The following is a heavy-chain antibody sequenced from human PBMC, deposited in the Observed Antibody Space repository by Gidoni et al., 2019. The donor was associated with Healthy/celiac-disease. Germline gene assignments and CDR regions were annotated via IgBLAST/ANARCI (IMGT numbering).Heavy chain of an antibody. Sequence: EVQLVESGGGLVQPGRSLRLSCAASGFTFDDYAMHWVRQAPGKGLEWVSGISWNSGSIGYADSVKGRFTISRDNAKNSLYLQMNSLRAEDTALYYCAKDITLFMIVVVIAGAKCAEYFQHWGQGTLVTVSS. V-gene: IGHV3-9*01. CDR3: AKDITLFMIVVVIAGAKCAEYFQH. CDR2: ISWNSGSI. CDR1: GFTFDDYA. J-gene: IGHJ1*01. D-gene: IGHD3-22*01.